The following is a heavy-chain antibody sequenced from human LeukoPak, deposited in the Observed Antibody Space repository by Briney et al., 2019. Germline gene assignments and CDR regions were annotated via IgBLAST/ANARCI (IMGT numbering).Heavy chain of an antibody. V-gene: IGHV3-53*01. CDR1: GFTVSSNY. CDR3: AREDPGHWSRRAFDI. CDR2: AYSGGST. D-gene: IGHD2-8*02. Sequence: GGSLRLSCAASGFTVSSNYMSWVRQAPGKGLEWVSVAYSGGSTHYADSVKGRFTISRDNSKNTLYLQMNSLSAEDTAVYYCAREDPGHWSRRAFDIWGQGTVVTVTS. J-gene: IGHJ3*02.